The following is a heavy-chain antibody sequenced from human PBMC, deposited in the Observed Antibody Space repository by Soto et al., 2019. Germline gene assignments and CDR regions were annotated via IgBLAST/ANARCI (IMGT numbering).Heavy chain of an antibody. CDR3: ARDAYISGYYQFDY. V-gene: IGHV3-74*01. J-gene: IGHJ4*02. CDR1: GFTFSSYG. CDR2: IHFDGSTT. D-gene: IGHD6-19*01. Sequence: EVQLVESGGGLVQPGGSLRLSCAASGFTFSSYGMHWVRQVPGKGLVWVSRIHFDGSTTHYADSVKGRFTISRDNAKNTLSLQMNSLGAEDTAVYYCARDAYISGYYQFDYWGQGTLVTVSS.